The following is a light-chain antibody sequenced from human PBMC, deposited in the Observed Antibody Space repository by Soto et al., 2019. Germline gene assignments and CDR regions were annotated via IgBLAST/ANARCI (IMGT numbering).Light chain of an antibody. J-gene: IGKJ2*01. Sequence: DIQMTQSPSSLSASVGDRVTITCQASQDIANYLNWYQQRAGKAPKLLIYDASDLERGVPSRFSGGASGTDFTLTISSLQPEDFATYYCQQYQNLPYTFGQGTKVDIK. CDR2: DAS. CDR3: QQYQNLPYT. CDR1: QDIANY. V-gene: IGKV1-33*01.